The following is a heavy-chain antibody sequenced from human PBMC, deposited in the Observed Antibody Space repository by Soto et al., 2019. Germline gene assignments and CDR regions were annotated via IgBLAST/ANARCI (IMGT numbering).Heavy chain of an antibody. CDR3: ARDTSSTRYYYYMDV. Sequence: GASVKVSCKSSGYTFTSYDINCVRQATGQGLEWMGWMNPNSGNTGYAQKFRGRVTMTRNTSISTAYMELSSLRAEDTAVYYCARDTSSTRYYYYMDVWGKGTTVTVSS. CDR1: GYTFTSYD. J-gene: IGHJ6*03. CDR2: MNPNSGNT. V-gene: IGHV1-8*01. D-gene: IGHD2-2*01.